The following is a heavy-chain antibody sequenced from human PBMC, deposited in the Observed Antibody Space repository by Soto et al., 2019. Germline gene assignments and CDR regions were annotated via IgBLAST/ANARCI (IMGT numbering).Heavy chain of an antibody. D-gene: IGHD1-1*01. CDR2: LYDVDGS. V-gene: IGHV3-53*01. CDR3: ATWHEREHAYDV. CDR1: GLTVSGKKY. J-gene: IGHJ3*01. Sequence: TGGALRLSCADFGLTVSGKKYVAWFRQAPGKGLEWVSALYDVDGSFYADSVKGRFTTSSDSSKTTVYLQMNGLRPDDTAVYYCATWHEREHAYDVWGQGTTVTVSS.